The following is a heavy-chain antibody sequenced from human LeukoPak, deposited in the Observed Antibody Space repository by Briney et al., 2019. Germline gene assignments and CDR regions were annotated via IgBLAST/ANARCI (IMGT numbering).Heavy chain of an antibody. CDR3: AIDAWDLPLDAFDI. J-gene: IGHJ3*02. CDR2: ISTDSDSI. Sequence: GGSLRPSCAASGFTFSTYNMNWVRQAPGKGLEWVSYISTDSDSIYYADSVKGRFTISRDNAKNSLYLQMNSLRDEDTAVYYCAIDAWDLPLDAFDIWGQGTMVTVSS. V-gene: IGHV3-48*02. CDR1: GFTFSTYN. D-gene: IGHD1-26*01.